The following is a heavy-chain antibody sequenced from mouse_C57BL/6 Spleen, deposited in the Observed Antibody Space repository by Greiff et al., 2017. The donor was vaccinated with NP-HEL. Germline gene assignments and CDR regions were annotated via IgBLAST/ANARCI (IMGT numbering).Heavy chain of an antibody. D-gene: IGHD2-3*01. J-gene: IGHJ3*01. CDR2: IDPSDSYT. Sequence: QVQLQQPGAELVMPGASVKLSCKASGYTFTSYWMHWVKQRPGQGLEWIGEIDPSDSYTNYNQKFKGKSTLTVDKSSSTAYMQLSSLTSEDSAVYYCARRRDGYLLAYWGQGTLVTVSA. CDR3: ARRRDGYLLAY. CDR1: GYTFTSYW. V-gene: IGHV1-69*01.